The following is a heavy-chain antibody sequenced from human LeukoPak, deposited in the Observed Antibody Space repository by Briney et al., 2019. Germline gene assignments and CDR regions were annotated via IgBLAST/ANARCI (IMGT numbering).Heavy chain of an antibody. CDR2: IYLSGST. V-gene: IGHV4-4*07. J-gene: IGHJ4*02. D-gene: IGHD3-22*01. Sequence: SETLSLTCTVSGGSISSYYWSWIRQPAGKGLEWIGRIYLSGSTNYNPSLKSRVTMSLDTSKNQFSLKLSSVTAADTAVYYCARVRYDSSGYYYLDYWGQGTLVTVSS. CDR1: GGSISSYY. CDR3: ARVRYDSSGYYYLDY.